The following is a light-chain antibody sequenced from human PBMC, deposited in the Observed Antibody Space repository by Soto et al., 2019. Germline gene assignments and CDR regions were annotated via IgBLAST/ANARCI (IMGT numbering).Light chain of an antibody. CDR3: HQYNAYPLT. Sequence: DIQMTQTPSTLSASVGDMVTITCGASQSISGWLAWYQQKPGKAPKLLIYEASSLKSGVPSRFSGSGSETDFTLTISSLQPDDFATYYCHQYNAYPLTFGGGTKVDIK. J-gene: IGKJ4*01. CDR2: EAS. CDR1: QSISGW. V-gene: IGKV1-5*03.